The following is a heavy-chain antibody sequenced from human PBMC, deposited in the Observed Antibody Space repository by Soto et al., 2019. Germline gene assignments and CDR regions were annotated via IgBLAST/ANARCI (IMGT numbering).Heavy chain of an antibody. CDR3: ARRGLGLDF. J-gene: IGHJ4*02. Sequence: QLQLQESGPGLVKPSETLPLTCTVTGGSITGDSYYWGWIRQPPGKGLEWIGNAYYSGRTFYNPSLTSRVTMSVDASKNQFSLRLSSVTAADTAVYYCARRGLGLDFWCRGTLVTVSS. CDR1: GGSITGDSYY. V-gene: IGHV4-39*01. D-gene: IGHD3-16*01. CDR2: AYYSGRT.